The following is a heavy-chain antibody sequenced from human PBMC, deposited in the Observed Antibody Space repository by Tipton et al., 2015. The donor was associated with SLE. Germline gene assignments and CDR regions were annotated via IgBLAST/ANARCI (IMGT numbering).Heavy chain of an antibody. D-gene: IGHD3-22*01. Sequence: LRLSCTVSGGSISSYYWSWIRQPPGKGLEWIGYIYYSGSTNYNPSLKSRVTISVDTSKNQFSLKLSSVTAADTAVYYCASSSGYFDYWGQGTLVTVSS. V-gene: IGHV4-59*01. J-gene: IGHJ4*02. CDR1: GGSISSYY. CDR3: ASSSGYFDY. CDR2: IYYSGST.